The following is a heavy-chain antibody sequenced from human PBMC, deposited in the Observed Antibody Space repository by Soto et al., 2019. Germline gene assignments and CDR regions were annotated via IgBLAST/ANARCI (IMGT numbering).Heavy chain of an antibody. CDR2: INHSGST. CDR3: ARAYYDILTGYPKTNWFDP. D-gene: IGHD3-9*01. CDR1: GGSFSGYY. Sequence: LSLTCAVYGGSFSGYYWSWIRQPPGKGLEWIGEINHSGSTNYNPSLKSRVTISVDTSKNQFSLKLSSVTAADTAVYYCARAYYDILTGYPKTNWFDPWGQGTLVTVSS. V-gene: IGHV4-34*01. J-gene: IGHJ5*02.